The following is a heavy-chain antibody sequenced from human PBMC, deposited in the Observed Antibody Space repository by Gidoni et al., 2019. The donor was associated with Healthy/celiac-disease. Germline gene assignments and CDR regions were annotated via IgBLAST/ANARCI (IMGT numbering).Heavy chain of an antibody. V-gene: IGHV3-30-3*01. CDR3: ATLLRYFDWFDHYFDY. J-gene: IGHJ4*02. Sequence: QVQLVESGGGGVQPGRSLRLSCAASGFTFSSYAMHWVRQAPGKGLEWVAVISYDGSNKYYSDSVKGRFTISSDNSKTTLYLQMNSLRAEDTAVYYCATLLRYFDWFDHYFDYWGQGTLVTVSS. D-gene: IGHD3-9*01. CDR1: GFTFSSYA. CDR2: ISYDGSNK.